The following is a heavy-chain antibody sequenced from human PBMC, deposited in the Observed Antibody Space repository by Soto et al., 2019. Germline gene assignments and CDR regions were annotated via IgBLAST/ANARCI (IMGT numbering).Heavy chain of an antibody. D-gene: IGHD2-8*02. CDR3: ARAGGRYAITAYDV. CDR1: GGSIVSSDSYY. Sequence: SETLFLTCTVSGGSIVSSDSYYWSWIRQPPGKGLEWIGYIYYSGSTNYNPSLKSRVTISVDTSKNQFSLKVSSVTAADTAVYYCARAGGRYAITAYDVWGPGTLVTVSS. CDR2: IYYSGST. J-gene: IGHJ3*01. V-gene: IGHV4-61*01.